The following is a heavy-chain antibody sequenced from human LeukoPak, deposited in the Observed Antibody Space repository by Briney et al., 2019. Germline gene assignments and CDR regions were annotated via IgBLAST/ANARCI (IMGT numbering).Heavy chain of an antibody. CDR2: VYYSGST. J-gene: IGHJ4*02. Sequence: SETLSLTCTVSGGSISSYYWSWIRQPPGKGLEWIGYVYYSGSTNYNPSLKSRVTISMDTSKNQFSLKLTSVTAADTAVYFCAREHDYGRFDFWGQGTLVVVSS. V-gene: IGHV4-59*01. CDR3: AREHDYGRFDF. CDR1: GGSISSYY. D-gene: IGHD4-17*01.